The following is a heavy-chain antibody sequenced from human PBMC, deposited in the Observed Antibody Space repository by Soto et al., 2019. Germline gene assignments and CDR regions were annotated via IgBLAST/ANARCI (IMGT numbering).Heavy chain of an antibody. CDR3: AKDRRLLWFGELPTLFDC. CDR1: GFTFSSYA. V-gene: IGHV3-23*01. Sequence: EVQLLESGGGLVQPGGCLRLSCAASGFTFSSYAMSWVRQAPGKGLEWVSAISGSGGSTYYADSVKGRFTISRDNSKNTLYLQMNSLRAEDTAVYYCAKDRRLLWFGELPTLFDCWGQGTLVTVSS. CDR2: ISGSGGST. J-gene: IGHJ4*02. D-gene: IGHD3-10*01.